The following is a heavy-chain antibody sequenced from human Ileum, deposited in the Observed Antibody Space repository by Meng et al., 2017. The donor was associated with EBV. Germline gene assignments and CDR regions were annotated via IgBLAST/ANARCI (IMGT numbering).Heavy chain of an antibody. Sequence: QVHPQQSVPGLGRPSETLSLTCTVSGASVTSSGYYWSWLRQSPGKGLEWLGYVNYNGDSTYNPSLKSRVTIFIDTSKKQFYLNLTSATAADTAIYYCARDLRVGGAFDYWGQGTLVTVSS. D-gene: IGHD1-26*01. CDR3: ARDLRVGGAFDY. CDR1: GASVTSSGYY. J-gene: IGHJ4*02. CDR2: VNYNGDS. V-gene: IGHV4-61*08.